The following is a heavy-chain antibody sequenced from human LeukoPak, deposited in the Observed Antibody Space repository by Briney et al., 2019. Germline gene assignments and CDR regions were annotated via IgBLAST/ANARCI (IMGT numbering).Heavy chain of an antibody. V-gene: IGHV4-39*01. Sequence: SETLSLTRTVSRDSISSSSYYWGWIRQPPGKGLEWIGTIYYSGSTYYNPSLESRVTISIDTSKNQFSLKLNSVTAADTAVYYCARVLRQWLARYYFDYWGQGTLVTVSS. J-gene: IGHJ4*02. D-gene: IGHD6-19*01. CDR1: RDSISSSSYY. CDR2: IYYSGST. CDR3: ARVLRQWLARYYFDY.